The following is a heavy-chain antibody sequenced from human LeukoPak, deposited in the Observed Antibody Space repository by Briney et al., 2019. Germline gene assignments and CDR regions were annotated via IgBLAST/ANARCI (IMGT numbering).Heavy chain of an antibody. CDR1: GGSFSGYY. D-gene: IGHD3-22*01. CDR2: INHSGST. J-gene: IGHJ4*02. V-gene: IGHV4-34*01. CDR3: ARDYYDSSGLGTPYFDY. Sequence: SETLSLTCAVYGGSFSGYYWSWIRQPPGKGLEWIGEINHSGSTNYNPSLKSRVTISVDTSKNQFSLKLSSVTAADTAVYYCARDYYDSSGLGTPYFDYWGQGTLVTVSS.